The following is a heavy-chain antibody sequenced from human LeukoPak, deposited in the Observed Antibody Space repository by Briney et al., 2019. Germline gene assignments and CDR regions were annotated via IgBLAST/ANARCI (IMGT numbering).Heavy chain of an antibody. Sequence: PGGSLRLSCAASGLTFSRYALNWVRQAPGKGLEWVSSISAVGRTTYYADSVKGRFTISRDNSKNTLYLQMNSPRGEDSAVYYCAKDGLWIGEKKANMDVWGKGTTVTVSS. CDR3: AKDGLWIGEKKANMDV. D-gene: IGHD3-10*01. J-gene: IGHJ6*03. CDR2: ISAVGRTT. CDR1: GLTFSRYA. V-gene: IGHV3-23*01.